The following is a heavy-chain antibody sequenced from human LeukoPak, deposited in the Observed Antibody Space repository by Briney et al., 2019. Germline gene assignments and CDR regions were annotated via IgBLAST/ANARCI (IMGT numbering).Heavy chain of an antibody. Sequence: SETLSLTCQVYGGSFSGYYWSWIRQPPGKGLEWIGEINHSGSTNYNPSLKSRVTISVDTSMNQFSLKLSSVTAADTAVYYCARRGVVPAARRQFDYWGQGTLVTVSS. J-gene: IGHJ4*02. V-gene: IGHV4-34*01. CDR2: INHSGST. CDR3: ARRGVVPAARRQFDY. D-gene: IGHD2-2*01. CDR1: GGSFSGYY.